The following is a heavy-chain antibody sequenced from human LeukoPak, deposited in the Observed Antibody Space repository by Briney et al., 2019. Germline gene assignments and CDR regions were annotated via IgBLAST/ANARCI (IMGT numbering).Heavy chain of an antibody. D-gene: IGHD2/OR15-2a*01. CDR3: AKVSRGYFDY. CDR2: ISWNSGSI. V-gene: IGHV3-9*01. J-gene: IGHJ4*02. CDR1: GFTFDDYA. Sequence: PGRSLRLSCAASGFTFDDYAMHWVRQAPGKGLEWVSGISWNSGSIGYGDSVKGRFTISRDNAKNSLYLQMNSLRAEDTALYYCAKVSRGYFDYWGQGTLVTVSS.